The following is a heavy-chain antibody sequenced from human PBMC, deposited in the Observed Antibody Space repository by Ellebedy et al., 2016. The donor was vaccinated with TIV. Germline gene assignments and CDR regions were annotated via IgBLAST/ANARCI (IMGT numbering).Heavy chain of an antibody. CDR2: KRFDGRNE. J-gene: IGHJ4*02. CDR1: GFSFNTYG. CDR3: TRETNPSPGAVAGTGFDC. V-gene: IGHV3-30*02. Sequence: PGGSLRLSCVASGFSFNTYGMHWVRQAPGKGLEWVAFKRFDGRNEYNGDSVKGRFFISRYVSKNTLFLQLNRLRAEDTAMYYCTRETNPSPGAVAGTGFDCWGQGALVIVSS. D-gene: IGHD6-19*01.